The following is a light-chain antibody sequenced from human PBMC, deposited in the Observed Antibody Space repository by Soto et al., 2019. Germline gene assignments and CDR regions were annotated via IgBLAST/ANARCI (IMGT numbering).Light chain of an antibody. CDR3: QHYNSYLGA. Sequence: DIPLNQSPSTLSASVGDRVTITCRASQSISTWLAWYQQKPGRAPKLLIFDASTLESGVPSRFSGNRPGTEFSLTISSLQPDDFATYYCQHYNSYLGAFGQGTKVDSK. CDR2: DAS. V-gene: IGKV1-5*01. J-gene: IGKJ1*01. CDR1: QSISTW.